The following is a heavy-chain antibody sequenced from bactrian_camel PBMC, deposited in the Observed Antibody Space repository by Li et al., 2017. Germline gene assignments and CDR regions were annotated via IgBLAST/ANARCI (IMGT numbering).Heavy chain of an antibody. J-gene: IGHJ4*01. Sequence: VQLVESGGGSVQPGGSLKLSCVGSEFEFAFGSVAMSWVRQAPGKGLEWVAGIDSLNGDTHYADSVKGRFTISRHDRENTLYLQANSLQIEDTAMYYCANSRERYSDYVHVYWGQGTQVTVS. CDR1: EFEFAFGSVA. V-gene: IGHV3S31*01. CDR2: IDSLNGDT. CDR3: ANSRERYSDYVHVY. D-gene: IGHD4*01.